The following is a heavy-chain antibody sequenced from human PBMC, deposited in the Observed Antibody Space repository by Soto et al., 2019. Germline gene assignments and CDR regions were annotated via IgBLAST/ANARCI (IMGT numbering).Heavy chain of an antibody. CDR1: GITSTTYA. V-gene: IGHV1-3*04. D-gene: IGHD3-16*01. CDR3: ARAISPYVT. CDR2: INTGNGNT. J-gene: IGHJ5*02. Sequence: QVQLVQSGAEVKKPGASVKVSCKASGITSTTYAIHWVRQAPGQGLEWMGWINTGNGNTRYSQRFLGRVSLTTDTSASTASLDLSSLTSEHTAVSYCARAISPYVTWGQGTLITVSS.